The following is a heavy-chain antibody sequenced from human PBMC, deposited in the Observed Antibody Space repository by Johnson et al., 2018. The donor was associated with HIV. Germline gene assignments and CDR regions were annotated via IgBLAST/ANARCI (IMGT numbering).Heavy chain of an antibody. CDR3: AKVGGYYDSSGYLGDAFDI. J-gene: IGHJ3*02. V-gene: IGHV3-30*18. CDR1: GFTFSSYG. Sequence: VQLVESGGGLVQPGRSLRLSCAASGFTFSSYGMHWVRQAPGKGLEWVAVISYDGSNKYYADSVKGRFTISRDNSKNTLYLQMNSLRAEDTAVYYCAKVGGYYDSSGYLGDAFDIWGQGTMVTVSS. D-gene: IGHD3-22*01. CDR2: ISYDGSNK.